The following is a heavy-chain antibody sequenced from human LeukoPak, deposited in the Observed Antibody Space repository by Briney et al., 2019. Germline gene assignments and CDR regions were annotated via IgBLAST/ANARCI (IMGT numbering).Heavy chain of an antibody. CDR2: IHSSGST. CDR1: AGSISNYF. V-gene: IGHV4-59*01. CDR3: ARDLVTVTKGFDI. Sequence: SETLSLTCTVSAGSISNYFWNWIRQPPGKGLEWIGYIHSSGSTNYNPSLKSRLTMSVDTSKNQFSLKLTSVTAADTAVYYCARDLVTVTKGFDIWGQGKMVSVSS. D-gene: IGHD4-17*01. J-gene: IGHJ3*02.